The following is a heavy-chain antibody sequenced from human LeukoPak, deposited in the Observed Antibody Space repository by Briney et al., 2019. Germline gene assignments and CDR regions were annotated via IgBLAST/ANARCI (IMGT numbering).Heavy chain of an antibody. CDR2: IWYDGSFK. D-gene: IGHD4-17*01. Sequence: GGSLRLSCAASGFSFNTYAMHWVRQTPDKGLEWVAVIWYDGSFKFYADSVEGRIAVSRDNSKNTLYLQMNSLRTEDTALYYCVRASYGDLLDNWGQGTLVIVPS. J-gene: IGHJ4*02. V-gene: IGHV3-30*09. CDR3: VRASYGDLLDN. CDR1: GFSFNTYA.